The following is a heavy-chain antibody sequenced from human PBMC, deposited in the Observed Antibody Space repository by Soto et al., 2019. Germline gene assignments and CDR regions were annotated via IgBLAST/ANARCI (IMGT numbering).Heavy chain of an antibody. CDR3: ARQGIAAAGYYYYGMDV. V-gene: IGHV1-2*04. J-gene: IGHJ6*02. Sequence: ASVKVSCKASGYTFTGYYMHWVRQAPGQGLEWMGWINPNSGGTNYAQKFQGWVTMTRDTSISTAYMELSRLRSDDTAVYYCARQGIAAAGYYYYGMDVWGQGTTVTVSS. D-gene: IGHD6-13*01. CDR2: INPNSGGT. CDR1: GYTFTGYY.